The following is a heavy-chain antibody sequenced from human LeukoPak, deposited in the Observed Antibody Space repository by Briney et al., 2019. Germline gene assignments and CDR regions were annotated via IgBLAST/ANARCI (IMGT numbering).Heavy chain of an antibody. V-gene: IGHV4-59*01. CDR3: AGPGDYGNFDY. CDR1: GGSISSYY. J-gene: IGHJ4*02. Sequence: SETPSLSCTVSGGSISSYYWSWIRQPPGKGLEWIGYIYYSGSTNYNPSLKSRVTISVDTSKNQFSLKLNSVTAADTAVYYCAGPGDYGNFDYWGQGTLVTVSS. CDR2: IYYSGST. D-gene: IGHD4-17*01.